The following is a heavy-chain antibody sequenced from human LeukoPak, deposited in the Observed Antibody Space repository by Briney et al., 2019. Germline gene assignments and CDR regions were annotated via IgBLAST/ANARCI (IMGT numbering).Heavy chain of an antibody. CDR1: GGFFSGCY. CDR2: INHSGNT. CDR3: ARARDFWSGYSSYYFDY. Sequence: PSETLSLTCAVYGGFFSGCYWSWLRQPPGKGLEWIGEINHSGNTNYNTSLKSRVTISVDTSKKQFSLKLSSVTAADTAVYYCARARDFWSGYSSYYFDYCGQGALVTVSS. D-gene: IGHD3-3*01. J-gene: IGHJ4*02. V-gene: IGHV4-34*01.